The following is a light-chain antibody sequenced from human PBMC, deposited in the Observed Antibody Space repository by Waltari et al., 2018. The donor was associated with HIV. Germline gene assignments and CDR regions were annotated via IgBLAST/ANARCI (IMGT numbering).Light chain of an antibody. CDR2: KAS. Sequence: DLQMTQSPSPLSASVGDRVTITCRASQSISSWLAWYQQKPGKAPKLLIYKASSLESGVPSRFSGSGSGTEFTLTISSLQPDDFATYYCQQYNTYPWTFGQGTKVEVK. V-gene: IGKV1-5*03. CDR1: QSISSW. CDR3: QQYNTYPWT. J-gene: IGKJ1*01.